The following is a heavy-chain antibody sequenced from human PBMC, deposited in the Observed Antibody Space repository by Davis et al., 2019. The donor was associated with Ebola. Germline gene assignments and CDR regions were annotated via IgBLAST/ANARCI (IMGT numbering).Heavy chain of an antibody. V-gene: IGHV3-53*04. CDR2: IYSGGST. D-gene: IGHD6-19*01. Sequence: GESLKISCAASGFPFTSYAMGWVRQAPGKGLEWVSVIYSGGSTYYADSVKGRFTISRHNSKNTLYLQMNSLRAEDTAVYYCARIAVAGTFWYFDLWGRGTLVTVSS. CDR1: GFPFTSYA. J-gene: IGHJ2*01. CDR3: ARIAVAGTFWYFDL.